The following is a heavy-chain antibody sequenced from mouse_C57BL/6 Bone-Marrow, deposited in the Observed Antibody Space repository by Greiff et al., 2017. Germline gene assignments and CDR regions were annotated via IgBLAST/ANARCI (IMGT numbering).Heavy chain of an antibody. CDR2: IDPSDSYT. J-gene: IGHJ2*01. D-gene: IGHD4-1*01. Sequence: VQLQQPGAELVMPGASVKLSCKASGYTFTSYWMHWVKQRPGQGLEWSGEIDPSDSYTNYNQKFQGKSTLTVDKSSSTAYMQRSSLTSEDSAVYYCARGSGTGFDYWGQGTTLTVSS. CDR1: GYTFTSYW. V-gene: IGHV1-69*01. CDR3: ARGSGTGFDY.